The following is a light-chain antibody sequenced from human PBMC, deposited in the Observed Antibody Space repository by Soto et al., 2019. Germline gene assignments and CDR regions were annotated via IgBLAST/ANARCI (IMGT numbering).Light chain of an antibody. CDR2: DVS. J-gene: IGLJ1*01. Sequence: QSVLTQPASVSVSPGQSITISCTGTSSDVGGYNYVSWYQQHPGKAPKFMIYDVSNRPSGVSNRFSGSKSGNTASLTISGLQAEDEADYYCCSYTTSNTRQIVVGTGTKLTVL. CDR1: SSDVGGYNY. V-gene: IGLV2-14*01. CDR3: CSYTTSNTRQIV.